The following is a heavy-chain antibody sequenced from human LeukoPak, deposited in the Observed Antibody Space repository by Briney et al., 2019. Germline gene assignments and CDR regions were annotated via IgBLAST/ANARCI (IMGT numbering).Heavy chain of an antibody. V-gene: IGHV1-69*04. Sequence: SVKVSCKASGGTFSSYAISWVRQAPGQGLEWMGRIIPIFGIANYAQKFQGRVTITADKSTSTAYMELSNLRSEDTAVYYCASPGYSYGYWYFDYWGQGTLVTVSS. D-gene: IGHD5-18*01. J-gene: IGHJ4*02. CDR2: IIPIFGIA. CDR3: ASPGYSYGYWYFDY. CDR1: GGTFSSYA.